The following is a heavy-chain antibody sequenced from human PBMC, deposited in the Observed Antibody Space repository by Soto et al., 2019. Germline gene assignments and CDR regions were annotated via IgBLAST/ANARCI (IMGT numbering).Heavy chain of an antibody. D-gene: IGHD3-22*01. CDR1: GCSIDSYY. CDR3: ARLGGYYQSLDT. J-gene: IGHJ5*02. V-gene: IGHV4-59*08. Sequence: PSEALSLTCTLSGCSIDSYYWTWIRQPPGKGLEWIGYVYYTGTTTYSPSLKSRVTISVDTSMNQISLKLSSVTAADTAFYYCARLGGYYQSLDTWGQGTLVTVSS. CDR2: VYYTGTT.